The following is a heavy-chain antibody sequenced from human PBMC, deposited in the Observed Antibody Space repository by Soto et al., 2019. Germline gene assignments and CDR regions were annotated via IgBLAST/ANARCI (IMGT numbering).Heavy chain of an antibody. Sequence: PGGSLRLSCAASGFTFSSYGMHWVRQAPGKGLEWVEVISYDGSNKYYADSVKGRFTISRDNSKNTLYLQMNSLRAEDTVLYYCAKDCGPIFGVVIGNYYGMDVWGQGTTVTVSS. CDR1: GFTFSSYG. V-gene: IGHV3-30*18. J-gene: IGHJ6*02. CDR3: AKDCGPIFGVVIGNYYGMDV. CDR2: ISYDGSNK. D-gene: IGHD3-3*01.